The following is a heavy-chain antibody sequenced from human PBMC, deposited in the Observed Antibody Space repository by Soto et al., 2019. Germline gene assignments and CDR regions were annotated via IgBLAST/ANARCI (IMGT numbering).Heavy chain of an antibody. D-gene: IGHD3-3*01. CDR2: INPNGGST. CDR1: GYTITNFY. V-gene: IGHV1-46*03. Sequence: ASVKVSCKTSGYTITNFYIHWVRQAPGQGLEWMAIINPNGGSTNYAQRFQGRVILTSDTPTNTVYMELSNLRSDDTAVYYCSRGLGSGDFWGQGTLVTVSS. J-gene: IGHJ4*02. CDR3: SRGLGSGDF.